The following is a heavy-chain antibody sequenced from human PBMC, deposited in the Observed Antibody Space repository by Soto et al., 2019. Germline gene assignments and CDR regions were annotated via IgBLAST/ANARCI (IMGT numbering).Heavy chain of an antibody. CDR1: GCTFSSYA. CDR3: ARVPRKVVPAAPMGHDAFDI. Sequence: ASLKVSCKSSGCTFSSYAISWVRQAPGQGLEWMGGIIPIFGTANYAQKFQGRVTITADESTSTAYMELSSLRSEDTAVYYCARVPRKVVPAAPMGHDAFDIWGQGTMVTVSS. V-gene: IGHV1-69*13. J-gene: IGHJ3*02. CDR2: IIPIFGTA. D-gene: IGHD2-2*01.